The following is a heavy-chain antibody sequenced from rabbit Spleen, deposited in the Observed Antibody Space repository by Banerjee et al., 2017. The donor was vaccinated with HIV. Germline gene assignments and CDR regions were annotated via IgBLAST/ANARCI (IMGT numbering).Heavy chain of an antibody. CDR2: IYTGSSGST. J-gene: IGHJ4*01. CDR1: GFSFSTSDC. Sequence: QQQLVESGGGLVKPGASLTLTCKASGFSFSTSDCMSWVRQAPGKGPEWIACIYTGSSGSTYYASWAKGRFTISKTSSTTVTLQMTSLTAADTATYFCARDLVAVIGWNFSLWGQGTLVTVS. D-gene: IGHD1-1*01. V-gene: IGHV1S45*01. CDR3: ARDLVAVIGWNFSL.